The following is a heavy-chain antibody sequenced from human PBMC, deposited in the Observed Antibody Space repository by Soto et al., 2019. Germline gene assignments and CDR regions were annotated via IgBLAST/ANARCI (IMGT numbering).Heavy chain of an antibody. V-gene: IGHV3-11*01. J-gene: IGHJ3*02. CDR1: GFTFSDYY. CDR2: ISSSGSGI. D-gene: IGHD2-21*01. Sequence: PGGSLRLSCAASGFTFSDYYMTWIPQAPGKGLEWVAYISSSGSGIYYPDSVKGRFTISRDNAKNSLYLQMSSLRAEDTAVYYCARAYSDAFDIWGQGTMVTVSS. CDR3: ARAYSDAFDI.